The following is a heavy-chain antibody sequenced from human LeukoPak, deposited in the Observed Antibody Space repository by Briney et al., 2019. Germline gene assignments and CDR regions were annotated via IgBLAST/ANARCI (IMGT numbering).Heavy chain of an antibody. V-gene: IGHV4-30-4*01. D-gene: IGHD3-22*01. CDR2: IYYSGST. J-gene: IGHJ5*02. CDR1: GGSISSGDYY. CDR3: ARSFRGYPHRFDP. Sequence: PSQPLSLTCTVSGGSISSGDYYWSWIRQPPGKGLEWIGYIYYSGSTYYNPSLKSRVTISVDTSKNQFSLKLSSVTAADTAVYYCARSFRGYPHRFDPWGQGTLVTVSS.